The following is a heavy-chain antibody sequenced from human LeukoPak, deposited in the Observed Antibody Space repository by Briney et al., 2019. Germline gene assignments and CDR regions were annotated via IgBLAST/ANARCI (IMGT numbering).Heavy chain of an antibody. CDR1: GGSISSHY. V-gene: IGHV4-59*11. CDR2: IYYSGST. CDR3: ARAAGQSTTYYYDSSGFIFDY. J-gene: IGHJ4*02. Sequence: SETLSLTCTVSGGSISSHYWSWIRQPPGKGLEWIGYIYYSGSTNYNPSLKSRATISVDTSKNQFSLKLSSVTAADTAVYYCARAAGQSTTYYYDSSGFIFDYWGQGTLVTVSS. D-gene: IGHD3-22*01.